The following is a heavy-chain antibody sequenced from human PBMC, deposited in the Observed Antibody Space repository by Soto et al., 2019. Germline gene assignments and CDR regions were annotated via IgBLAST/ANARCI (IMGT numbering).Heavy chain of an antibody. CDR3: ARGITMVRGVIPRPYFDY. V-gene: IGHV4-34*01. J-gene: IGHJ4*02. CDR1: GWSFSGYY. CDR2: VNRSESA. D-gene: IGHD3-10*01. Sequence: PSETLSLTCAVYGWSFSGYYGSWVRQPPGKGLEWIGEVNRSESANYSPSLKSRVTISVDTTYNQFSLKLSSVTAADTAGYYCARGITMVRGVIPRPYFDYWGQGTLVTVSS.